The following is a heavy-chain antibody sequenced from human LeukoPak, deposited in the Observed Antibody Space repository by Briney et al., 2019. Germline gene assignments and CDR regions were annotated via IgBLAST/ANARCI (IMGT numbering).Heavy chain of an antibody. D-gene: IGHD6-13*01. CDR2: IKQDGSET. CDR3: AKESAAADTGY. CDR1: GFTFSSYW. V-gene: IGHV3-7*03. Sequence: GGSLRLSCAASGFTFSSYWMSWVRQAPGKGLEWVAIIKQDGSETYYVDSVKGRFTISRDNARNSLYLQMNSLRAEDTAVYYCAKESAAADTGYWGQGTLVTVSS. J-gene: IGHJ4*02.